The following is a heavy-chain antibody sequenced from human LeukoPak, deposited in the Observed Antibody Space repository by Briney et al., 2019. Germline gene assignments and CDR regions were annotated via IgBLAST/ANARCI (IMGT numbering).Heavy chain of an antibody. V-gene: IGHV4-59*08. CDR2: ISYTGST. CDR3: ARTGAASTANYFDY. Sequence: PSETLSLICSVSGGSISSYYWNWIRQPPGKGLEWIGYISYTGSTNYNPSLKSRATISVDTSKNQFSLKLSSVTAADTAVYYRARTGAASTANYFDYWGQGTLVTVSS. CDR1: GGSISSYY. J-gene: IGHJ4*02. D-gene: IGHD2-2*01.